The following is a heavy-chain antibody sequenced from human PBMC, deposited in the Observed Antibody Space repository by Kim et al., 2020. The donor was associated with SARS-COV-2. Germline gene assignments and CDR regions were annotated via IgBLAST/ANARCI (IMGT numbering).Heavy chain of an antibody. CDR3: ARGRLNWFDP. CDR1: GGSFSGYY. J-gene: IGHJ5*02. CDR2: INHSGST. V-gene: IGHV4-34*01. Sequence: SETLSLTCAVYGGSFSGYYWSWIRQPPGKGLEWIGEINHSGSTNYNPSLKSRVTISVDTSKNQFSLKLSSVTAADTAVYYCARGRLNWFDPWGQGTPVT.